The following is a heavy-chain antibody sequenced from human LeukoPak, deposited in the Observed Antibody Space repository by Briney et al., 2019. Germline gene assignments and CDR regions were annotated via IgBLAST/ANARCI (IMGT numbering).Heavy chain of an antibody. CDR3: AGPNGSGSYYNAIDY. D-gene: IGHD3-10*01. CDR2: ISGSGGST. CDR1: GFTFSSYA. V-gene: IGHV3-23*01. J-gene: IGHJ4*02. Sequence: GGSLRLSCAASGFTFSSYAMSWVRQAPGKGLEWVSAISGSGGSTYYADSAKGRFTISRDNSKNTLYLQMNSLRAEDTAVYYCAGPNGSGSYYNAIDYWGQGTLVTVSS.